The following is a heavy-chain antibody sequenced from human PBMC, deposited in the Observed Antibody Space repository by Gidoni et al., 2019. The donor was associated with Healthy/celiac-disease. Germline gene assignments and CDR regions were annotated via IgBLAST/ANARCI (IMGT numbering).Heavy chain of an antibody. CDR2: ISGSGGST. J-gene: IGHJ4*02. D-gene: IGHD3-3*01. Sequence: EVQLLESGGGLVQPGGSLRLSCAASGFPFSRYAMSWVRQAPGKGLEWVSAISGSGGSTYYADSVKGRFTISRDNSKNTLYLQMNSLRAEDTAVYYCAKFEDFWSGLLYYFDYWGQGTLVTVSS. CDR1: GFPFSRYA. V-gene: IGHV3-23*01. CDR3: AKFEDFWSGLLYYFDY.